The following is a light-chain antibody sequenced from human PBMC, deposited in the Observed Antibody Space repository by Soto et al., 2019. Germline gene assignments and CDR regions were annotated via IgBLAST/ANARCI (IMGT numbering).Light chain of an antibody. Sequence: EIVLTQSPGTLSLSPGERATLSCRASQSVSSSYLAWYQQKPGQAPRLLIYGASSRATGIPDRFSGSGSGTDFTLTISSLQSEDFAVYYCQQYSNWPPITFGQGTRLE. CDR2: GAS. V-gene: IGKV3-20*01. CDR1: QSVSSSY. J-gene: IGKJ5*01. CDR3: QQYSNWPPIT.